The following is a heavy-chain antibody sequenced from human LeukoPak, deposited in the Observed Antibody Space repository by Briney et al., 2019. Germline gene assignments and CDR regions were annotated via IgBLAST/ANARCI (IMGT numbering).Heavy chain of an antibody. V-gene: IGHV4-39*07. D-gene: IGHD1-26*01. CDR2: INHSGST. CDR1: GGSISSSSYY. J-gene: IGHJ4*02. Sequence: SETLSLTCTVSGGSISSSSYYCGWTRQPPGKGLEWIGEINHSGSTNYHPSLKSRVTISVDTSKNQFSLKLSSVTAADTAVYYCATVRELLRYFDYWGQGTLVSVSS. CDR3: ATVRELLRYFDY.